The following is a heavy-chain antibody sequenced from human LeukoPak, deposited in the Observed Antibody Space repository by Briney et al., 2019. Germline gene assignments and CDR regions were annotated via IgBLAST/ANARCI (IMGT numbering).Heavy chain of an antibody. CDR1: GFTFSNYG. D-gene: IGHD3-16*01. CDR3: AKPAYAGYYYYMDV. J-gene: IGHJ6*03. CDR2: ISYDGSNK. V-gene: IGHV3-30*18. Sequence: PGGPLRLSCAASGFTFSNYGMHWVRQAPGKGLEWVAVISYDGSNKYYADSVKGRFTISRDNSKNTLYLQMNSLRVEDTAVYYCAKPAYAGYYYYMDVWGKGTTVTVSS.